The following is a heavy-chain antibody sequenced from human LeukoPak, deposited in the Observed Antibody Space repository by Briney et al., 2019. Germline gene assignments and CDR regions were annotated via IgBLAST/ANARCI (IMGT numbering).Heavy chain of an antibody. CDR3: AASRWSGALDF. D-gene: IGHD3-3*01. CDR2: TDRDGFPT. Sequence: PGGSLRLSCAASGFIFRDYWMLWVRQVPGKGLIWVSRTDRDGFPTIYADSVKGRFTVSRNNARNTLYLQMNNLRDEDSAVYYCAASRWSGALDFWGKGSLVTVSS. CDR1: GFIFRDYW. V-gene: IGHV3-74*01. J-gene: IGHJ4*02.